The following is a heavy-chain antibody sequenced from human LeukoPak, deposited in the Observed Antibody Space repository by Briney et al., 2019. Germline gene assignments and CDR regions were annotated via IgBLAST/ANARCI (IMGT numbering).Heavy chain of an antibody. V-gene: IGHV4-59*08. CDR1: GGSISSYY. CDR2: IYYSGST. D-gene: IGHD1-26*01. CDR3: ARLLAGAGPGGGGGFYYFDY. Sequence: SETLSLTCTVSGGSISSYYWSWIRQPPGKGLEWIGYIYYSGSTNYNPSLKSRVTISVDTSKNQFSLKLSSVTAADTAVYYCARLLAGAGPGGGGGFYYFDYWGQGTLVTVSS. J-gene: IGHJ4*02.